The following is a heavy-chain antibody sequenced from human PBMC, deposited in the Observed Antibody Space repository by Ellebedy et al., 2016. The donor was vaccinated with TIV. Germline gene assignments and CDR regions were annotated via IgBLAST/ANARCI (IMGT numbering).Heavy chain of an antibody. D-gene: IGHD6-13*01. CDR3: AKLSGVLSWYADY. CDR2: ISSGGIT. CDR1: GFTFSASG. Sequence: GESLKISCAASGFTFSASGMTWARQAPGKGLEWVSGISSGGITYYADSVRGRFTISRDNSKNTLYLQMNSLRADDTAIYYCAKLSGVLSWYADYWGLGTLVTVSS. J-gene: IGHJ4*02. V-gene: IGHV3-23*01.